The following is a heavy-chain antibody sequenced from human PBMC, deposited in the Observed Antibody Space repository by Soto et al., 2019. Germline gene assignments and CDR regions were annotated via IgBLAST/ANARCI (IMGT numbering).Heavy chain of an antibody. D-gene: IGHD3-10*01. CDR1: GFTFGTTD. CDR3: VKNSGWFNT. CDR2: IDGSGGIT. Sequence: QLLQSGGGLVQPGGSLTLSCAASGFTFGTTDMSWVRQAPGEGLEWVSTIDGSGGITYYADSVKGRFTISRDNSTNTVYLQMNSLLGADTALYYCVKNSGWFNTWGQGALVTVSS. V-gene: IGHV3-23*01. J-gene: IGHJ5*02.